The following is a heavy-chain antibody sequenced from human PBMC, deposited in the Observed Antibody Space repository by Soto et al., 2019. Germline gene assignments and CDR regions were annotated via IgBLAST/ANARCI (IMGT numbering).Heavy chain of an antibody. V-gene: IGHV1-69*12. J-gene: IGHJ5*02. CDR1: GGTFSIYG. Sequence: QVQLVQSGAEVTKPGSSVKVSCKASGGTFSIYGISWVRQAPGQGLEWMGGIIPMFGTANYAQKFQGRVTITADEPTRSAYMELSSLRSEDTVVYYCASRDGDNSEGPWGQGTLLTVSS. CDR3: ASRDGDNSEGP. CDR2: IIPMFGTA.